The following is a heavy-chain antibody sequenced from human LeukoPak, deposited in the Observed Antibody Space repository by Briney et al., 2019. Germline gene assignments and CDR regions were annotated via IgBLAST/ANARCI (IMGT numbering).Heavy chain of an antibody. V-gene: IGHV4-34*01. CDR1: GGSFNDYY. CDR2: IRHSGST. J-gene: IGHJ6*02. D-gene: IGHD6-13*01. Sequence: PSETLSLTCDVSGGSFNDYYWSWLRQAPGKGLEWIGEIRHSGSTNYNPSLKGRVTVSVDTSKNQFSLRLTSVTAADTAVYYCARRGSWTYYYAMDVWGQGTTVTVSS. CDR3: ARRGSWTYYYAMDV.